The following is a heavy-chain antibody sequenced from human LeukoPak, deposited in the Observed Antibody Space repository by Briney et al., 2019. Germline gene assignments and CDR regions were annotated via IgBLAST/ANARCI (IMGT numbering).Heavy chain of an antibody. J-gene: IGHJ4*02. CDR2: MNPNSGNT. CDR3: ARVAYSAYDYPTLLPPFDY. D-gene: IGHD5-12*01. CDR1: GYTFTSYD. V-gene: IGHV1-8*03. Sequence: ASVKVSCKASGYTFTSYDINWVRQATGQGLEWMGWMNPNSGNTGYAQKFQGRVTITRNTSISTAYMELSSLRAEDTALYSCARVAYSAYDYPTLLPPFDYWGQGTLVTVSS.